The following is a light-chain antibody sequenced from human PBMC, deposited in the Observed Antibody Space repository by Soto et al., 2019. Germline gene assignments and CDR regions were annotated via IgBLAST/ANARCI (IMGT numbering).Light chain of an antibody. J-gene: IGLJ1*01. V-gene: IGLV1-40*01. CDR3: AAWDDSLIGFYV. CDR1: SSNIGAGYD. Sequence: QSVLTQPPSVSGAPGQRVTISCTGSSSNIGAGYDVHWYQQLPGTAPKLLIYNTNQRPSGVPDRFAGSKSGTSASLAISGFQSEDEADYYCAAWDDSLIGFYVFGTGTKLTVL. CDR2: NTN.